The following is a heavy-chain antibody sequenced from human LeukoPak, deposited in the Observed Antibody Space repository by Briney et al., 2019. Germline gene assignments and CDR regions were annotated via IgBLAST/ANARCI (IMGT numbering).Heavy chain of an antibody. D-gene: IGHD1-26*01. CDR1: GFTFRSYW. CDR3: ATSKYSGSY. CDR2: ISGSGGRI. V-gene: IGHV3-23*01. Sequence: GGSLRLSCAASGFTFRSYWMSWVRQAPGKGLEWVSAISGSGGRIYYGASVKGRFTISRDNSKNTLNLQMNSLRAEDTAVYYCATSKYSGSYWGQGTLVTVSS. J-gene: IGHJ4*02.